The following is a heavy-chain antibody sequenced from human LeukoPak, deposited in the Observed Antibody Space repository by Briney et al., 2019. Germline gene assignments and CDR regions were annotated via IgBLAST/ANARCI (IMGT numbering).Heavy chain of an antibody. Sequence: SETLSLTCTVSGGSISSSDYYWGWIRQPPGKGLEWIGNIYYSGSTYYNPSLKSRVTISVDTSKNLFSLKLSSVTAADTAVYYCARVPFYSSGSYNFDYWGQGTLVTVSS. V-gene: IGHV4-39*01. J-gene: IGHJ4*02. CDR2: IYYSGST. D-gene: IGHD6-19*01. CDR1: GGSISSSDYY. CDR3: ARVPFYSSGSYNFDY.